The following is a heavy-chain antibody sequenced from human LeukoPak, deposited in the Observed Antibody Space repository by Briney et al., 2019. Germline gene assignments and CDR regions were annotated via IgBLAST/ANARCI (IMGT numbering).Heavy chain of an antibody. D-gene: IGHD3-9*01. V-gene: IGHV1-69*13. CDR3: ASDPTSTYYDILTGRSNFDY. Sequence: SVKVSCKASGGTFSSYAISWVRQAPGQGLEWMGGIMPIFGTANYAQKFQGRVTITADESTSTAYMELSSLRSEDTAVYYCASDPTSTYYDILTGRSNFDYWGQGTLVTVSS. CDR1: GGTFSSYA. CDR2: IMPIFGTA. J-gene: IGHJ4*02.